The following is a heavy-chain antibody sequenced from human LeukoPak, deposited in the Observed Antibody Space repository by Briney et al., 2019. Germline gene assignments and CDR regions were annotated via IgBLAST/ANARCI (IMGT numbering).Heavy chain of an antibody. CDR3: GRDRNRNQIDY. D-gene: IGHD1-14*01. V-gene: IGHV3-74*01. CDR2: INTDGRTT. Sequence: GGSLRLSCAASGFTFNTHWMHWVRQAPGKGLVWVSRINTDGRTTDYADSVKGRFTISRDNAKNTLYLQMNSLRAEDTAVYYCGRDRNRNQIDYWGQGSLVTVSS. CDR1: GFTFNTHW. J-gene: IGHJ4*02.